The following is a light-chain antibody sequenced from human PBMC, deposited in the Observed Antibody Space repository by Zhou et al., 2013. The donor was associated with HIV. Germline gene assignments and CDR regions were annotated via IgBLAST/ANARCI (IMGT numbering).Light chain of an antibody. Sequence: DIQMTQSPSSLSASVGDRVTITCRASQSISSYLNWYQQKPGKAPELLIYAASSLVSGVPSRFSGSGYGTHFTLTISSLHPEDSAIYYCQQSYSLYTFGQGTKLEI. J-gene: IGKJ2*01. V-gene: IGKV1-39*01. CDR2: AAS. CDR1: QSISSY. CDR3: QQSYSLYT.